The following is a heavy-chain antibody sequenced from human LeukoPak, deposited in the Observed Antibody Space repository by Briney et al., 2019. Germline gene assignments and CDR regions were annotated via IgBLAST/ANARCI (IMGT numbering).Heavy chain of an antibody. CDR2: INHSGST. Sequence: SETLSLTCAVYGGSFSGYYWSWIRQPPGKGLGWIGEINHSGSTNYNPPLKSRVTISVDTSKNQFSLKLSSVTAADTAVYYCARQHRGYCSGGSCYSWVYWGQGTLVTVSS. CDR3: ARQHRGYCSGGSCYSWVY. J-gene: IGHJ4*02. CDR1: GGSFSGYY. D-gene: IGHD2-15*01. V-gene: IGHV4-34*01.